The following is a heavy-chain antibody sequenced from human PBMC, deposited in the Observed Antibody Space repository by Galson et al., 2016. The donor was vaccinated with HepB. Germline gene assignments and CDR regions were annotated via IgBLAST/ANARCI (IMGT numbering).Heavy chain of an antibody. CDR1: GLSVSDAW. CDR3: TTWDWGLDC. CDR2: IRNKRDGGTA. Sequence: SLRLSCAVSGLSVSDAWMTWVRQAPGKGLEWVGNIRNKRDGGTADYGAPVKGRFTISRDDSKNTLYLQMSSLKTDDTAAYFCTTWDWGLDCWGQGTLVTVSS. D-gene: IGHD3/OR15-3a*01. J-gene: IGHJ4*02. V-gene: IGHV3-15*05.